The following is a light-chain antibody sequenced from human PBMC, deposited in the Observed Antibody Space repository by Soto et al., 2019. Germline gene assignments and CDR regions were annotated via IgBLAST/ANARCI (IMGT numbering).Light chain of an antibody. J-gene: IGKJ3*01. V-gene: IGKV1-27*01. Sequence: DIQMTQSPSSLSAAVGDRVTITCRASQGIDTYLAWYQQKPGKVPKLLIYAASTLQSGVPSRFSGSGSGTDFTLTISSLQPEDVATYYCQKYTRAPFTFGPGTKVD. CDR2: AAS. CDR3: QKYTRAPFT. CDR1: QGIDTY.